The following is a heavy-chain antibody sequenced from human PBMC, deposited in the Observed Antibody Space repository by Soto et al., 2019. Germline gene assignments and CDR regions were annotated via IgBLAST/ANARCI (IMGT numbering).Heavy chain of an antibody. Sequence: APVKVSCKASGYTFTSYGILRVRQTPGQGLERMGWISAYNSNTNYAQKLQCRVTMTTDTSTSTAYMELRGLRSEDTAVYYCARDLRCYCTNGVCPIYFDYWGQGTLVTVSS. CDR3: ARDLRCYCTNGVCPIYFDY. CDR2: ISAYNSNT. D-gene: IGHD2-8*01. J-gene: IGHJ4*02. CDR1: GYTFTSYG. V-gene: IGHV1-18*01.